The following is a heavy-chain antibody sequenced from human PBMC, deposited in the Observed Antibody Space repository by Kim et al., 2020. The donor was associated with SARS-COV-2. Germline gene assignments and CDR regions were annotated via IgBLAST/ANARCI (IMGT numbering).Heavy chain of an antibody. V-gene: IGHV4-39*01. D-gene: IGHD1-26*01. CDR2: LYYGDST. Sequence: SETLSLTCTVSGGSISSSSGYYWGRPRQPPVKGLESIGDLYYGDSTYYNTSLKSRVTITADTSKNQFSLNLTSVTAADTAVYYCARRGTRAMSTLLDPWGGGTLLPVSS. J-gene: IGHJ5*02. CDR3: ARRGTRAMSTLLDP. CDR1: GGSISSSSGYY.